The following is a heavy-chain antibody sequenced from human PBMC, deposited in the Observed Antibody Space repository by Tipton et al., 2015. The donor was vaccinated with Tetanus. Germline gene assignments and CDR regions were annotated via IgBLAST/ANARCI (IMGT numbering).Heavy chain of an antibody. CDR3: ARDRGDYIYHGTDV. CDR2: IDPNSGGT. J-gene: IGHJ6*02. D-gene: IGHD3-22*01. Sequence: QLVQSGAEVKKPGASVKVSCKASGYTFTGYYIYWVRQAPGQGLEWMGWIDPNSGGTVYAQKFQGRVTMTRDTSISTAYMELRSLRSDDTAVYYCARDRGDYIYHGTDVWGPGTTVTVS. V-gene: IGHV1-2*02. CDR1: GYTFTGYY.